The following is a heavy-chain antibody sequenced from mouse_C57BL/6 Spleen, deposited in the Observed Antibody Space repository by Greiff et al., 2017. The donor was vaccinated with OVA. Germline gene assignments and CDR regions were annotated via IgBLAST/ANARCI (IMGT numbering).Heavy chain of an antibody. CDR3: ASPYDGYFIAY. D-gene: IGHD2-3*01. V-gene: IGHV1-26*01. CDR2: INPNNGGT. CDR1: GYTFTDYY. Sequence: EVQLQQSGPELVKPGASVKISCKASGYTFTDYYMNWVKQSHGKSLEWIGDINPNNGGTSYNQKFKGKATLTVDKSSSTAYMELRSLTSEDSAVYYCASPYDGYFIAYWGQGTLVTVSA. J-gene: IGHJ3*01.